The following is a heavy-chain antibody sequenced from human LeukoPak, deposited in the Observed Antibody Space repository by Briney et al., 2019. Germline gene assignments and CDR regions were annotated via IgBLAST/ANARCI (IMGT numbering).Heavy chain of an antibody. CDR3: ASALVGYCSSSSCPLLGH. Sequence: GGSLRLSCAASGFTFTNYAMYWVRQAPGKGLEWVAVISYDGSNKYYADSVKGRFTISRDNSKNTLYLQMNSLRPEDTAVYYCASALVGYCSSSSCPLLGHWGQGTLVTVSS. CDR2: ISYDGSNK. V-gene: IGHV3-30-3*01. D-gene: IGHD2-2*01. J-gene: IGHJ4*02. CDR1: GFTFTNYA.